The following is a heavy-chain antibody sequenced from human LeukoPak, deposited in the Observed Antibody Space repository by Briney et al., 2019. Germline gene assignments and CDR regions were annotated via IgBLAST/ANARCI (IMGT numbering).Heavy chain of an antibody. CDR3: AELGITMIGGV. CDR1: GFTFSSYG. CDR2: ISSSGSTI. V-gene: IGHV3-48*04. Sequence: GGSLRLSCAASGFTFSSYGMSWVRQAPGKGLKWVSGISSSGSTIYYADSVKGRFTISRDNAKNSLYLQMNSLRAEDTAVYYCAELGITMIGGVWGKGTTVTISS. D-gene: IGHD3-10*02. J-gene: IGHJ6*04.